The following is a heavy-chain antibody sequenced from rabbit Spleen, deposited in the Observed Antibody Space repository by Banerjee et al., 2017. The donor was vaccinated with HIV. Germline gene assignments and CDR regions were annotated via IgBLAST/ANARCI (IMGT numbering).Heavy chain of an antibody. CDR1: GFSFNFSYY. CDR2: IDAGSSGST. V-gene: IGHV1S45*01. Sequence: QEQLEESGGGLVQPEGSLTLTCTASGFSFNFSYYMCWVRQAPGKGLEWIACIDAGSSGSTAYANWVNGRFTISKTSSTTVTLQMTSLTAADTATYFCARDLVVAIGWNFNLWGPGTLVTVS. CDR3: ARDLVVAIGWNFNL. D-gene: IGHD3-3*01. J-gene: IGHJ4*01.